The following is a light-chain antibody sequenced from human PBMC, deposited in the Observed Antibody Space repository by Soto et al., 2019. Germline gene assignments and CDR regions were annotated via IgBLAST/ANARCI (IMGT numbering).Light chain of an antibody. Sequence: DIQMTQSPSTLSASVGDRVTITCRASQSTSSWLAWYQQKPGKAPKLLIYKTSSLESGVPSRFSGSGAGTEFTLTIDCLQADDFATYYCQQYSSYSYSFGQGTKLEIK. V-gene: IGKV1-5*03. CDR3: QQYSSYSYS. CDR1: QSTSSW. CDR2: KTS. J-gene: IGKJ2*03.